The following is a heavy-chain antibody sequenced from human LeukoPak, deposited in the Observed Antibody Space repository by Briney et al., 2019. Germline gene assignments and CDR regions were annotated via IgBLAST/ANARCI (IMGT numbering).Heavy chain of an antibody. Sequence: SETLSLTCTVSGGSISSSNYYWGWIRQPPGKGLEWIGTIYYSGTTYYNPSLESRVAIFEDTSKNQFSLMLTSVTAADTAVYYCARQISDYYYYYMDVWGKGTTVTVSS. CDR3: ARQISDYYYYYMDV. CDR2: IYYSGTT. J-gene: IGHJ6*03. V-gene: IGHV4-39*01. D-gene: IGHD2-15*01. CDR1: GGSISSSNYY.